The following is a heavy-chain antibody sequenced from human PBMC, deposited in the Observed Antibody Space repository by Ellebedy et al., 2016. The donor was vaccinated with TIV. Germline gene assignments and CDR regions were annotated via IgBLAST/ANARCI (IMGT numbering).Heavy chain of an antibody. CDR1: GYTFTKYY. J-gene: IGHJ4*02. CDR2: INPSGGST. Sequence: ASVKVSCKASGYTFTKYYMHWVRQAPGQGLEWMGMINPSGGSTSYAQKFQGRVTMTRDPSTSTVYMELSSLRSEDTAVYYCTCLQLGIADYFDYWGQGALVTVSS. CDR3: TCLQLGIADYFDY. D-gene: IGHD6-13*01. V-gene: IGHV1-46*01.